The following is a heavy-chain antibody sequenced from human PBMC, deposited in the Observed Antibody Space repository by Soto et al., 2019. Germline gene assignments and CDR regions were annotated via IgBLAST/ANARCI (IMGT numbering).Heavy chain of an antibody. CDR3: ARNAGWYYYYYGMDV. CDR1: GYSFTSYW. V-gene: IGHV5-51*01. J-gene: IGHJ6*02. D-gene: IGHD6-19*01. Sequence: PGESLKISCKGSGYSFTSYWIGWVRQMPGKGLEWMGIIYPGDSDTRYSPSFQGQVTISADKSISTAYLQWSSLKASDTAMYYCARNAGWYYYYYGMDVWGQGTTVTVSS. CDR2: IYPGDSDT.